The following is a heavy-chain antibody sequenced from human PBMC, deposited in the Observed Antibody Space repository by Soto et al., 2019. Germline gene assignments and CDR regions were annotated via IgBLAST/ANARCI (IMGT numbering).Heavy chain of an antibody. CDR1: GGSFSGYY. Sequence: SETLSLTCAVYGGSFSGYYWSWIRQPPGKGLEWIGEINHSGSTNYNPSLKSRVTISVDTSKNQFSLKLSSVTAADTAVYYCAGRPLNYYDSRYFDYWGQGTLVTVSS. CDR3: AGRPLNYYDSRYFDY. CDR2: INHSGST. D-gene: IGHD3-22*01. V-gene: IGHV4-34*01. J-gene: IGHJ4*02.